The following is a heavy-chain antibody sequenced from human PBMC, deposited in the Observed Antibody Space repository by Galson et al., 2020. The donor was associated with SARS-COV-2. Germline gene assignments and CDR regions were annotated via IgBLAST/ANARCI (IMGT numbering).Heavy chain of an antibody. V-gene: IGHV1-2*02. CDR1: GYIFTDYY. CDR3: ARLRYYDVLTGYIVDV. J-gene: IGHJ6*02. Sequence: ASVKVSCKASGYIFTDYYIHWVRQAPGQGLEWMGWINPKSGGTNYAQKFEGRVTMTRDTSITTAYMELSRLRADDTAVYYCARLRYYDVLTGYIVDVWGQGTMVTVSS. CDR2: INPKSGGT. D-gene: IGHD3-9*01.